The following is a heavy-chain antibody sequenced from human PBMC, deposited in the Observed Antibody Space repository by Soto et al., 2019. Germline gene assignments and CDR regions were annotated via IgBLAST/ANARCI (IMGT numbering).Heavy chain of an antibody. CDR2: IIPIFGTA. D-gene: IGHD2-2*01. J-gene: IGHJ4*02. V-gene: IGHV1-69*13. Sequence: GASVKVSCKASGGTFSSYAISWVRQAPGQGLEWMGGIIPIFGTANYAQKFQGRVTITADESTSTAYMELSSLRSEDTAVYYCARDRSSGVPAAIVSSSWSYLFDYWGQGTLVTVSS. CDR1: GGTFSSYA. CDR3: ARDRSSGVPAAIVSSSWSYLFDY.